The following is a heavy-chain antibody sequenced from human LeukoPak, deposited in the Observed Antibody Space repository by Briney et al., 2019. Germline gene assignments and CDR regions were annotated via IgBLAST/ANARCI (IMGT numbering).Heavy chain of an antibody. V-gene: IGHV4-39*07. D-gene: IGHD1-26*01. Sequence: SETLSLTCTVSGDSISSRSYYWGWIRKPPGKGLEWSGRMYYSGSTYYNPSLKSRVTISVDTSKNQFSLKLSSVTAADTAVYYCARSSIVGATYYFDYWGQGTLVTVSS. J-gene: IGHJ4*02. CDR1: GDSISSRSYY. CDR2: MYYSGST. CDR3: ARSSIVGATYYFDY.